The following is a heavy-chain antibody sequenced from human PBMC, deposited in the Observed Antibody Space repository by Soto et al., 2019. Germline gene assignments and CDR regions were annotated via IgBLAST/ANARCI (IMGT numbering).Heavy chain of an antibody. CDR2: ISSSSSYI. Sequence: EVQLVESGGGLVKPGGSLRLSCAASGFTFSSYSMNWVRQAPGKGLEWVSSISSSSSYIYYADSVKGRFTISRDNAKNSLYLQMNSLRAEDTAVYYCARDSSSSGDYYYGMAVWGQGTTVTVSS. J-gene: IGHJ6*02. V-gene: IGHV3-21*01. D-gene: IGHD6-6*01. CDR1: GFTFSSYS. CDR3: ARDSSSSGDYYYGMAV.